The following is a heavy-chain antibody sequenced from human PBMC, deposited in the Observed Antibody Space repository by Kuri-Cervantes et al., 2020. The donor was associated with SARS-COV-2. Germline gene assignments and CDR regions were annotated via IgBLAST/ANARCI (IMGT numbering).Heavy chain of an antibody. V-gene: IGHV3-49*04. Sequence: GESLKISCTASGFTFGDYAMSWVRQAPGKGLEWVGFIRSKAYGGTTEYAASVKGRFTISRDDSKSIAYLQMNSLKTEDTAVYYCTRTTAMATPWGQGTLVTVSS. J-gene: IGHJ5*02. CDR2: IRSKAYGGTT. D-gene: IGHD5-18*01. CDR3: TRTTAMATP. CDR1: GFTFGDYA.